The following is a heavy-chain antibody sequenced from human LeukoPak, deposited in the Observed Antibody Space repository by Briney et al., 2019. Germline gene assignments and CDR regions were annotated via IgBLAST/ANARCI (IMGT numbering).Heavy chain of an antibody. J-gene: IGHJ5*02. Sequence: TLSLTCTVSGGSISSYYWSWIRQPPGKALEWLALIYWDDDKRYIPSLKNRLIITKDTSKNQVVLTMTNMDPVDTATYYCAHSPKQITIFGVVSRTHWFDPWGQGTLVTVSS. CDR3: AHSPKQITIFGVVSRTHWFDP. CDR1: GGSISSYY. V-gene: IGHV2-5*08. CDR2: IYWDDDK. D-gene: IGHD3-3*01.